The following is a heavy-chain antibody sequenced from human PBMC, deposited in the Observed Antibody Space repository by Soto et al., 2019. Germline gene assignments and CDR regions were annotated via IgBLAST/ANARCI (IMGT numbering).Heavy chain of an antibody. V-gene: IGHV3-23*01. CDR1: GFIFSDYA. D-gene: IGHD1-1*01. J-gene: IGHJ3*02. Sequence: EGQLFESGGGLVQPGGSLRLSCAASGFIFSDYAMSWVRQAPGKGLEWVSVIGGGGGGRLYADSVKGRFTVSRDDSRNTLYLQMDSLRAEDTAVYYCAKDSFSRNCIHDPFDIWGQGTMVSVSS. CDR2: IGGGGGGR. CDR3: AKDSFSRNCIHDPFDI.